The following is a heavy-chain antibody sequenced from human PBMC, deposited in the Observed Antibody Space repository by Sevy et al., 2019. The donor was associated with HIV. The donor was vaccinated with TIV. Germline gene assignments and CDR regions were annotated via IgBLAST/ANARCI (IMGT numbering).Heavy chain of an antibody. J-gene: IGHJ4*02. D-gene: IGHD6-13*01. V-gene: IGHV3-7*01. Sequence: GGSLRLSCAASGFSLNSYWMSWVRQAPGKGLEWVAIRKQDGSVKYYVDSVKGRFTISRDNARNLLYLQMNSLRAEDTALYYCVRAIAADGSFWGQGTLVTVSS. CDR3: VRAIAADGSF. CDR2: RKQDGSVK. CDR1: GFSLNSYW.